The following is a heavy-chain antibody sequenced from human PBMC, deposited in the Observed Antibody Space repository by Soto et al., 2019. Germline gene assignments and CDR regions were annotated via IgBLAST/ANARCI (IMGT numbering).Heavy chain of an antibody. J-gene: IGHJ4*02. CDR2: INHSGST. D-gene: IGHD1-26*01. CDR1: GGSFSGYY. CDR3: ARGEVGASTGFDS. Sequence: QVQLQQWGAGLLKPSETLFLTCAVYGGSFSGYYWRWIRQPPGKGLEWIGEINHSGSTNYNPSLKSRVTISVDTSKNLFSLGLSSVTAADTAVYYCARGEVGASTGFDSWGQGTLVTVSS. V-gene: IGHV4-34*01.